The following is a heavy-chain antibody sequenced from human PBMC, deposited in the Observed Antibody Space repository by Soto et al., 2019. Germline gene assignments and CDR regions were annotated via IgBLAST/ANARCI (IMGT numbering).Heavy chain of an antibody. CDR3: ARGECSSNYCFTRWALDI. CDR2: ISHSGST. D-gene: IGHD2-2*01. Sequence: SETLSLTCAVSGGSFSAYHWTWIRQTPGKGLEWIGEISHSGSTNYKPSLKGRVTISADPSKKQFSLNLTSMTAADSGVYYCARGECSSNYCFTRWALDIWGQGTVGTV. CDR1: GGSFSAYH. V-gene: IGHV4-34*01. J-gene: IGHJ3*02.